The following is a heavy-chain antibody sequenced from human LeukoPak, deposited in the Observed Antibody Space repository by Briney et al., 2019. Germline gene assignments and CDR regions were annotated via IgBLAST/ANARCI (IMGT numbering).Heavy chain of an antibody. V-gene: IGHV3-21*01. D-gene: IGHD3-3*01. CDR1: GFTFSSYS. J-gene: IGHJ4*02. Sequence: GGSLRLSCAASGFTFSSYSMNWVRQAPGKGLEWVSSISSSSSYIYYADSVKRRFTISRDNAKNSLYPQMNSLRAEDTAVYYCAREAYDFWSGYGQDPFDYWGQGTLVTVSS. CDR2: ISSSSSYI. CDR3: AREAYDFWSGYGQDPFDY.